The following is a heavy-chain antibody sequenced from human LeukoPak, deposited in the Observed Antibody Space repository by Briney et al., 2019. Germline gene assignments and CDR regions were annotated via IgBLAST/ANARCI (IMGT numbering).Heavy chain of an antibody. CDR1: GFTFTNAW. J-gene: IGHJ4*02. D-gene: IGHD4-17*01. V-gene: IGHV3-15*01. Sequence: PGGSLRLSCAASGFTFTNAWMSWVRQAPGKGLEWVGRFKTKTDGGTTDYAAPVKGRFTISRDNAKNSLYLQMNSPRAEDTAVYYCARGGHYGPRDYWGQGTLVTVSS. CDR3: ARGGHYGPRDY. CDR2: FKTKTDGGTT.